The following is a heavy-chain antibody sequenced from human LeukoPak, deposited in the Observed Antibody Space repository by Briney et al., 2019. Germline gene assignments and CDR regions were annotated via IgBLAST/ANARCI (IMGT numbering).Heavy chain of an antibody. Sequence: GGSLRLSCAASGFIVSSNYMSWVRQAPGKGLEWVSVIYSGGSTYYADSVKGRFTISRHNSKNTLYLQMNSLRAEDTAVYYCASGIVSSSPDNWGQGTLVTVSS. D-gene: IGHD6-6*01. CDR2: IYSGGST. J-gene: IGHJ4*02. CDR3: ASGIVSSSPDN. V-gene: IGHV3-53*04. CDR1: GFIVSSNY.